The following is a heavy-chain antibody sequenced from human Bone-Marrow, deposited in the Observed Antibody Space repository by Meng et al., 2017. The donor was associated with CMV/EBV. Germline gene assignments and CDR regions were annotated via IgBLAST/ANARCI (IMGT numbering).Heavy chain of an antibody. CDR3: AKSPRRDGYNWYHYFDY. CDR2: INSDGSST. Sequence: GGSLRLSCAASGFTFSSYAMHWVRQAPGKGLVWVSRINSDGSSTSYADSVKGRFTISRDNAKNTLYLQMNSLRAEDTAVYYCAKSPRRDGYNWYHYFDYWGQGTLVTVSS. V-gene: IGHV3-74*01. J-gene: IGHJ4*02. CDR1: GFTFSSYA. D-gene: IGHD5-24*01.